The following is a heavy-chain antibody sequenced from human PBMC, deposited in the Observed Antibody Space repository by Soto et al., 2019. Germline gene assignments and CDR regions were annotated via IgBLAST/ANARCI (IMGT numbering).Heavy chain of an antibody. CDR2: IKSQSDGGAT. J-gene: IGHJ4*02. D-gene: IGHD3-16*01. CDR3: VTDPIKLWPYDY. CDR1: GFLFSNAW. Sequence: EVKLAESGGGLIKPGGSLRLSCAASGFLFSNAWMSWVRQGPGKGLEWVARIKSQSDGGATEYAAAVKGRFTISRDDSNNAVYLQMDSLTADDTAVYYCVTDPIKLWPYDYWGQGTPVTVSS. V-gene: IGHV3-15*01.